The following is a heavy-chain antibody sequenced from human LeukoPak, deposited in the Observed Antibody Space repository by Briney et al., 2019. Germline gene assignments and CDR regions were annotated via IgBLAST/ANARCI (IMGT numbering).Heavy chain of an antibody. D-gene: IGHD1-26*01. J-gene: IGHJ4*02. CDR1: GLNFRSNA. CDR2: ITNSGGST. CDR3: ATRPPSETYFGVLDY. Sequence: GGPVRLPCEASGLNFRSNAVTWVRQAPRKGREGVSGITNSGGSTYQAESVNGRFTISRDNSKNTLYLQMNSLRAEDTAVYYCATRPPSETYFGVLDYWGQGTLVTVSS. V-gene: IGHV3-23*01.